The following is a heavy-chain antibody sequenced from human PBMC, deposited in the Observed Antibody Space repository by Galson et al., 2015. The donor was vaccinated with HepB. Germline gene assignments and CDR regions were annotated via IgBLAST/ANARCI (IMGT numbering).Heavy chain of an antibody. V-gene: IGHV1-69*13. CDR2: IIPIFGTA. Sequence: SVKVSCKASGGTFSSYAISWVRQAPGQGLEWMGGIIPIFGTANYAQKFQGRVTITADESTSTAYMELSSLRSEDTAVYYCARDQVEVRDGYNSPLDYWGQGTLVTVSS. D-gene: IGHD5-24*01. CDR1: GGTFSSYA. CDR3: ARDQVEVRDGYNSPLDY. J-gene: IGHJ4*02.